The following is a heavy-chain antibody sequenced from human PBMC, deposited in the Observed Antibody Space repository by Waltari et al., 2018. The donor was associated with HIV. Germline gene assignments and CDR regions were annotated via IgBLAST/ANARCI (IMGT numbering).Heavy chain of an antibody. V-gene: IGHV3-33*01. CDR1: GSTFIRHG. D-gene: IGHD6-19*01. CDR3: ARSHNSGSGGNGMDV. Sequence: QVQLVESGGGVVQPGRSLTLSCAASGSTFIRHGLHWVRQAPGKGLEWVAVIWYDGTNKYYGDSVKGRFTISRDNSKNMVYLQMDSLRAEDTAVYYCARSHNSGSGGNGMDVWGQGTTVTVSS. CDR2: IWYDGTNK. J-gene: IGHJ6*02.